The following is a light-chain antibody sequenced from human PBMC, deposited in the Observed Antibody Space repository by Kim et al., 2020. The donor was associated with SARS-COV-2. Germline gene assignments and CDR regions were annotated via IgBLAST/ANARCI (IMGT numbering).Light chain of an antibody. V-gene: IGLV2-11*01. CDR2: DVS. Sequence: QSALTQPRSVSGSPGQSVTISCSGTSTDVSSYKYVSWYQQRPGKAPKFMIYDVSKRPSGVPDRFSGSKSGDTASLTISGLQAEDEADYYCCSYAGSYSFAFGTGTQLTVL. J-gene: IGLJ1*01. CDR1: STDVSSYKY. CDR3: CSYAGSYSFA.